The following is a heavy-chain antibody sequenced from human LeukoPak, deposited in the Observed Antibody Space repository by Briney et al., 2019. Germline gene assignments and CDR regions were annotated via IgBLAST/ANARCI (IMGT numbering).Heavy chain of an antibody. Sequence: GGSLRLSCAVSGFPLCDYYMCWIRQARGKGLEGVSYISCSGSNIYYAASVICRFTIARDNDKNTLYRQQNSGRAEDAAVYYCAREVVVPAAMLGSSGHYNWFDPWGQGTLVTVSS. D-gene: IGHD2-2*01. CDR1: GFPLCDYY. V-gene: IGHV3-11*01. CDR2: ISCSGSNI. CDR3: AREVVVPAAMLGSSGHYNWFDP. J-gene: IGHJ5*02.